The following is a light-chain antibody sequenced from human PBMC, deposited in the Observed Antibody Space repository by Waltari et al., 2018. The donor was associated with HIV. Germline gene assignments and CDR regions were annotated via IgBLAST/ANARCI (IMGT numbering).Light chain of an antibody. CDR2: KAS. Sequence: DIQITQSPSTLSASVGDRVTISCRPSQFINNWLVWYQQKPGQAPKLLIYKASTLESGVPSRFSGGGSGTDFTLTISSLQPDDFATYFCQQYHSYSSFGPGTIVDMK. V-gene: IGKV1-5*03. CDR1: QFINNW. CDR3: QQYHSYSS. J-gene: IGKJ3*01.